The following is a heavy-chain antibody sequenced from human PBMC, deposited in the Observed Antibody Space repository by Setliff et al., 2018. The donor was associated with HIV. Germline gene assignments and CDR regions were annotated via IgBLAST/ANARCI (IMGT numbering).Heavy chain of an antibody. CDR2: IYYSGRT. Sequence: SETLSLTCTVSGGSISSRSQYWGWIRQPPGKGLGWVGSIYYSGRTYYNPSLKSRVTISLDTSKNPLSLKLSSVTAADTAVYYCASYYRVSGWYQEASWFFDLWGRGTLVTVSS. V-gene: IGHV4-39*01. J-gene: IGHJ2*01. CDR3: ASYYRVSGWYQEASWFFDL. D-gene: IGHD6-19*01. CDR1: GGSISSRSQY.